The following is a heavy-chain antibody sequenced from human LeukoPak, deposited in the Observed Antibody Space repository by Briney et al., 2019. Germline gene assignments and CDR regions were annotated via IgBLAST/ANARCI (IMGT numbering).Heavy chain of an antibody. CDR1: GFTFSSYG. CDR3: AKEQDTAMAIDY. CDR2: IRYDGSNK. D-gene: IGHD5-18*01. J-gene: IGHJ4*02. Sequence: PGGSLRLSCAASGFTFSSYGMHWVRHAPGKGLELVAFIRYDGSNKYYADSVKGRFTISRDNSKNTLYLQMNSLRAEDTAVYYCAKEQDTAMAIDYWGQGTLVTVSS. V-gene: IGHV3-30*02.